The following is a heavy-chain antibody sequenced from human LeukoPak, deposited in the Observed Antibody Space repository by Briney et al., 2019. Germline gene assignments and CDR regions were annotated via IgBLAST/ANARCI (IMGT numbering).Heavy chain of an antibody. V-gene: IGHV1-18*01. CDR1: GYTFTNYG. CDR3: ARLYSSGWPLEPMDV. D-gene: IGHD6-19*01. CDR2: ISAYNGAT. Sequence: GASVKVSCKTSGYTFTNYGVSWARQAPGQGLEYMGWISAYNGATNYEQKFQGRVTLTTDSSTRTAYMELRSLTSDDTAVYYCARLYSSGWPLEPMDVWGQGTTVTVSS. J-gene: IGHJ6*02.